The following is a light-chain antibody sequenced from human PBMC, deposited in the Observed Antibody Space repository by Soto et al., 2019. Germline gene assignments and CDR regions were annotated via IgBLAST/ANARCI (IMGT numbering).Light chain of an antibody. Sequence: DIQMTQSPSSLSASVGDRVTITCRASQSISSYLHWYQQRPGKAPKLLIYAASNLQRGVPSRFSASGSGTDFPLTLNSLRPEDYVTYYCQPGYRTPWQFGQGTKVDIK. V-gene: IGKV1-39*01. CDR1: QSISSY. J-gene: IGKJ1*01. CDR3: QPGYRTPWQ. CDR2: AAS.